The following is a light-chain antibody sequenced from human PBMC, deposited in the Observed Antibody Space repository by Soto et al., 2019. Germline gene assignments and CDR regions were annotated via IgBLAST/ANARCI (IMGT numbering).Light chain of an antibody. CDR1: KIGSES. V-gene: IGLV3-21*02. CDR2: DDS. CDR3: QVWDSSRDVWV. J-gene: IGLJ3*02. Sequence: SYELTQPPSVSVAPGQTARITCGGNKIGSESVHWYQQKPGQAPVLVVYDDSDRPSGIPERFSGSNSGNTATLTISRVEAGDEADYYCQVWDSSRDVWVFGGGTQLTVL.